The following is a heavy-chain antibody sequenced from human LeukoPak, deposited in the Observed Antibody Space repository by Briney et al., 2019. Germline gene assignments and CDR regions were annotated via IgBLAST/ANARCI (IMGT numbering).Heavy chain of an antibody. CDR1: GFAFNTYW. D-gene: IGHD6-19*01. CDR2: INGDGSST. J-gene: IGHJ5*02. V-gene: IGHV3-74*01. Sequence: QPGGSLRLSCAASGFAFNTYWMHWVRQAPGTGLVWVSRINGDGSSTSYADFVKGRFTISRDNAKNTLYLQMNSLRAEDTAVYYCAKEPASSGWFDPWGQGTLVAVSS. CDR3: AKEPASSGWFDP.